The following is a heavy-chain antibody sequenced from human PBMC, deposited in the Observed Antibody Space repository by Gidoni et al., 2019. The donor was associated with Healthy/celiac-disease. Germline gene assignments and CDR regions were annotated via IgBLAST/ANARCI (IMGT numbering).Heavy chain of an antibody. Sequence: STNYNPSLKSRVTISVDKSKNQFSLKLSSVTAADTAVYYCARRPYCSGLDWGQGTLVTVSS. V-gene: IGHV4-4*02. CDR3: ARRPYCSGLD. CDR2: ST. J-gene: IGHJ4*02. D-gene: IGHD3-10*01.